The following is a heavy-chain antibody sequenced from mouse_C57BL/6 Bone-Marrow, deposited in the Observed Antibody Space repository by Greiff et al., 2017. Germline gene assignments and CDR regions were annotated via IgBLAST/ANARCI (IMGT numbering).Heavy chain of an antibody. CDR3: PYGSSYENAMDY. D-gene: IGHD1-1*01. Sequence: EVQLQQPGAELVRPGASVKLSCTASGFNIKDDYMHWVKQRPEQGLEWIGWIDPENGDTEYASKFQGKATITADTSSNTAYLQLSSLTSEDTAVYDCPYGSSYENAMDYWGQGTSVTVSS. CDR2: IDPENGDT. V-gene: IGHV14-4*01. CDR1: GFNIKDDY. J-gene: IGHJ4*01.